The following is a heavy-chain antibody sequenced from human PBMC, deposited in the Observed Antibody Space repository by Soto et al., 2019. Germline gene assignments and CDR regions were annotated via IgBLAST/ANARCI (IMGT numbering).Heavy chain of an antibody. CDR2: VYWNDDK. CDR3: VHSRKLARWLQWDS. J-gene: IGHJ5*01. Sequence: QITLKETGPTLVKPTQTLTLTCSFSGFSLDTTEVGVGWIRQPPGKALEWLALVYWNDDKRYRPSLESRLTITKDTTKDQVVLTMTNMDPVDTGTYYCVHSRKLARWLQWDSWGQGTLVTVSS. CDR1: GFSLDTTEVG. D-gene: IGHD5-12*01. V-gene: IGHV2-5*01.